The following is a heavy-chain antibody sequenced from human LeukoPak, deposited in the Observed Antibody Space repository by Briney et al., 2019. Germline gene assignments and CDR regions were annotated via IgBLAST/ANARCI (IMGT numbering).Heavy chain of an antibody. CDR3: GRGELPAAVDC. CDR1: GFTFSRYV. CDR2: ISYDGSNK. Sequence: GRSLRLSCAASGFTFSRYVLHWVRQAPGKGLEWVAVISYDGSNKYYADSVKGRFTISRDNSKNTLYLQMNSLRVEDTAVYYCGRGELPAAVDCWGQGTLVTVSS. D-gene: IGHD2-2*01. V-gene: IGHV3-30*04. J-gene: IGHJ4*02.